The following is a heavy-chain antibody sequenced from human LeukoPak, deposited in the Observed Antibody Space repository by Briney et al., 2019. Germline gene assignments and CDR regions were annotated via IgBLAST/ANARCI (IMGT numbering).Heavy chain of an antibody. CDR3: AISGGYWAWAH. J-gene: IGHJ4*02. D-gene: IGHD1-26*01. V-gene: IGHV3-23*01. Sequence: GGSLRLSCTVSGFTVSSNSMSWVRQAPGKGLEWVSGISGSGGSTYYADSVKGRVTISRDNSKNTLFLQMNSLRAEDTAVYYCAISGGYWAWAHWGQGTLVTVSS. CDR1: GFTVSSNS. CDR2: ISGSGGST.